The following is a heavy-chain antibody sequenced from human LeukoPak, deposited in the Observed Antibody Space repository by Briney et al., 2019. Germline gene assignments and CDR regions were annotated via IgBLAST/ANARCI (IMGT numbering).Heavy chain of an antibody. J-gene: IGHJ4*02. Sequence: GASLRLSCAASGFTFSSYAMSWVRQAPGKGLEWVSAISGSVGSTYYADSVKGRFTISRDNSKNTLYLQMNSLRAEDTAVYYCAKGTAVAGTAYYFDYWGQGTLVSVSS. D-gene: IGHD6-19*01. V-gene: IGHV3-23*01. CDR2: ISGSVGST. CDR1: GFTFSSYA. CDR3: AKGTAVAGTAYYFDY.